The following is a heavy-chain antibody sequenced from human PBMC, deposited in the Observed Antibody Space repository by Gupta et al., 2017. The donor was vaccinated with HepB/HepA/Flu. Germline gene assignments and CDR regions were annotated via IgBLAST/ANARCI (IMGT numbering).Heavy chain of an antibody. CDR3: AKGRGGIYGTSPSCFYFDD. D-gene: IGHD2-2*01. Sequence: QVQLVESGGGVVQPGRSLRLSCAASGFTFSTYGMHWVRKAPGKGLEWVAAISYDGSNKYYADYVKGRGTVSRDNSKNTLYLKMKSLRAEDTAVYYGAKGRGGIYGTSPSCFYFDDGGQGTLVTVYS. V-gene: IGHV3-30*18. CDR1: GFTFSTYG. CDR2: ISYDGSNK. J-gene: IGHJ4*02.